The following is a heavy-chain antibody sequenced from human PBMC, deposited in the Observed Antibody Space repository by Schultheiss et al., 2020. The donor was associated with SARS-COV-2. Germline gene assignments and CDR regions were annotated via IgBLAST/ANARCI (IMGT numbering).Heavy chain of an antibody. V-gene: IGHV4-34*01. J-gene: IGHJ4*02. CDR2: INHSGST. D-gene: IGHD2-2*02. Sequence: TLSLTCAVYGGSFSGYYWSWIRQPPGKGLEWIGEINHSGSTNYNPSLKSRVTISVDTSKNQFSLKLSSVTAADTAVYYCATEVPAAIARDYWGQGTLVNVSS. CDR3: ATEVPAAIARDY. CDR1: GGSFSGYY.